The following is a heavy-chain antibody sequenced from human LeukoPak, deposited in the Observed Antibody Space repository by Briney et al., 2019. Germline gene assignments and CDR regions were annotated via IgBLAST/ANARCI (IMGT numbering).Heavy chain of an antibody. Sequence: SETLSLTCAVYGGSSSGYYWSWIRQPPGKGLEWIGEINHSGSTNYNPSLKSRVTISVDTSKNQFSLKLSSVTAADTAVYYCARRIAAAGIKYFQHWGQGTLVTVSS. CDR3: ARRIAAAGIKYFQH. D-gene: IGHD6-13*01. V-gene: IGHV4-34*01. CDR1: GGSSSGYY. CDR2: INHSGST. J-gene: IGHJ1*01.